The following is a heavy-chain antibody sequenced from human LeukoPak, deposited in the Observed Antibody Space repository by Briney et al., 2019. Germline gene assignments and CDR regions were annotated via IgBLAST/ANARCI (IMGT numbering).Heavy chain of an antibody. J-gene: IGHJ4*02. CDR1: GGSISSYY. CDR2: IYYSGST. Sequence: SETLSLTCTVSGGSISSYYWSWIRQPPGKGLEWIGYIYYSGSTNYNPSLKSRVTISVDTSKNQFSLKLSSVTAADTAVYYCARGRRVTLTVNYFDYWGQGTLVTVSS. D-gene: IGHD4-11*01. V-gene: IGHV4-59*08. CDR3: ARGRRVTLTVNYFDY.